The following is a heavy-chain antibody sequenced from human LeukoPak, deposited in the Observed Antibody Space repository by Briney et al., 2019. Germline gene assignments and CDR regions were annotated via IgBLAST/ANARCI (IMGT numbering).Heavy chain of an antibody. Sequence: PGGSLRLSCAASGFTLSSYAMSWVRQAPGKGLEWVSAISGSGGSTYYADSVKGRFTISRDNSKNTLYLQMKSLRAEDTAVYYCARERSLEIAVAGTIFDYWGQGTLVTVSS. D-gene: IGHD6-19*01. CDR2: ISGSGGST. CDR1: GFTLSSYA. J-gene: IGHJ4*02. V-gene: IGHV3-23*01. CDR3: ARERSLEIAVAGTIFDY.